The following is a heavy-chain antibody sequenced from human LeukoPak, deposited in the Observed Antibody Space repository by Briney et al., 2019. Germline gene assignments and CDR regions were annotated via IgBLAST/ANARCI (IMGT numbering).Heavy chain of an antibody. D-gene: IGHD6-6*01. Sequence: KPSETLSLTCTVSGGSISSYYWSWIRQPPGKGPEWIGYIYYSGSTNYNPSLKSRVTISVDTSKNQFSLKLSSVTAADTAVYYCARGGAARLHFQNWGQGTLVTVSS. CDR1: GGSISSYY. J-gene: IGHJ1*01. V-gene: IGHV4-59*01. CDR2: IYYSGST. CDR3: ARGGAARLHFQN.